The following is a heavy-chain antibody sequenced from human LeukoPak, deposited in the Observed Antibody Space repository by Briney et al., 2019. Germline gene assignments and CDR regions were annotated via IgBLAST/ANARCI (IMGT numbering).Heavy chain of an antibody. CDR3: ARHWNDHKVFEY. CDR1: DGSISSYY. J-gene: IGHJ4*02. Sequence: PSETLSLTCTVSDGSISSYYWSWIRQPPGKGLEWIASVYQSGNTYYNPSLKSRVTISVDTSKNQFSLKLSSVTAADTALYYCARHWNDHKVFEYWGQGTLVTVSS. V-gene: IGHV4-59*08. D-gene: IGHD1-1*01. CDR2: VYQSGNT.